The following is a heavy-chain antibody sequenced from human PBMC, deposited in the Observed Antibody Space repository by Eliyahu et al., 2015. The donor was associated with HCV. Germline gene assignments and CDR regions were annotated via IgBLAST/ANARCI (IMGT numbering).Heavy chain of an antibody. CDR1: GFTFSSYX. CDR2: ISSSSSYI. CDR3: ARDPFGGYCSGGSCPRMFDY. D-gene: IGHD2-15*01. Sequence: EVQLVESGGGLVKPGGSLRLSCAASGFTFSSYXXXWVRXAPGKGLEWVSSISSSSSYIYYADSVKGRFTISRDNAKNSLYLQMNSLRAEDTAVYYCARDPFGGYCSGGSCPRMFDYWGQRTLVTVSS. V-gene: IGHV3-21*01. J-gene: IGHJ4*02.